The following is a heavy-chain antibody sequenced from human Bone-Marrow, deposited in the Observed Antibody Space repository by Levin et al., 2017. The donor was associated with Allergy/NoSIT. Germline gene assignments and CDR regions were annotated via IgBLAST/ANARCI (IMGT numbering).Heavy chain of an antibody. CDR3: TSDLEWGYSYGPPYY. CDR2: IRSKAYGGTT. V-gene: IGHV3-49*03. J-gene: IGHJ4*02. Sequence: GGSLRLSCTASGFTFDDYAMSWFRQAPGKGLEWVGFIRSKAYGGTTEYAASVKGRFTISRDDSKSIAYLQMNSLKTEDTAVYYCTSDLEWGYSYGPPYYWGQGTLVTVSS. D-gene: IGHD5-18*01. CDR1: GFTFDDYA.